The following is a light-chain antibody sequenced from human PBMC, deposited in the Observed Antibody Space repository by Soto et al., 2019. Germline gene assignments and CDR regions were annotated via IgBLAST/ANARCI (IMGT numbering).Light chain of an antibody. J-gene: IGKJ5*01. CDR1: QSVSIH. Sequence: EKVLSQSPVTLSVTQGERARVSGSASQSVSIHLAWYQQKPGQAPRLLIYDTSTRATGIPARFSGSGSGTEFTLTISRLEPEDFAVYYCQQYGSSLITFGQGTLLEI. CDR3: QQYGSSLIT. V-gene: IGKV3-20*01. CDR2: DTS.